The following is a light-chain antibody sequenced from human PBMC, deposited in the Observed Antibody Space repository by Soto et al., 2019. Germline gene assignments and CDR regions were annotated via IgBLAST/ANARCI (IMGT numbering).Light chain of an antibody. CDR3: QQRSDWPWT. J-gene: IGKJ1*01. V-gene: IGKV3-15*01. CDR1: QRVYSN. CDR2: GAS. Sequence: EILMTPSPDTLSVSPGESATLCYRASQRVYSNLAWYQQKPGQSPRLLIYGASTRATGIPARFSGGGSGTDFTPTISNLEPEDFAVYYCQQRSDWPWTFGQGTNVDI.